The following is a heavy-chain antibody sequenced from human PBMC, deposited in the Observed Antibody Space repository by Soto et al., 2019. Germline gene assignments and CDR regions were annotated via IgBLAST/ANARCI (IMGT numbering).Heavy chain of an antibody. Sequence: GGSLRLSCAASGFTFTRFSMNWVRQAPGKGLEWVSSISSTTNYIYYGDSMKGRFTISRDNAKNSLYLEMNSLRAEDTAVYYCARESEDLTSNFDYWGQGTLVTVPQ. J-gene: IGHJ4*02. V-gene: IGHV3-21*06. CDR1: GFTFTRFS. CDR2: ISSTTNYI. CDR3: ARESEDLTSNFDY.